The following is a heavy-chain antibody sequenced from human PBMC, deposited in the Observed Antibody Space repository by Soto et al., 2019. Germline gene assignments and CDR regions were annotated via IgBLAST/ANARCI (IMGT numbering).Heavy chain of an antibody. CDR1: GYSFTSYW. CDR3: ATVGGYYSAV. V-gene: IGHV5-10-1*01. D-gene: IGHD1-26*01. J-gene: IGHJ4*02. CDR2: IDPSNSYT. Sequence: LGESLKISCKGSGYSFTSYWISWVRQMPGEGLEWMGRIDPSNSYTNYSPSFQGHVTISADRSISTAYLQWSSLKASDTAMCYCATVGGYYSAVWGQGTLVTVSS.